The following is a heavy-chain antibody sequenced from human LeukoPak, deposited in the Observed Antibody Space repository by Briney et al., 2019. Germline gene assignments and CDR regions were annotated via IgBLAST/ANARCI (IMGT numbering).Heavy chain of an antibody. Sequence: RASVKVSCKASGGTFSSYAISWVRQAPGQGLEWMGGIIPIFGTANYAQKFQGRVTITADESTSTAYMELSSLRSEDTAVYYCASHSSSWYFGNWFDPWGHGTLVTVSS. CDR1: GGTFSSYA. J-gene: IGHJ5*02. D-gene: IGHD6-13*01. CDR3: ASHSSSWYFGNWFDP. CDR2: IIPIFGTA. V-gene: IGHV1-69*13.